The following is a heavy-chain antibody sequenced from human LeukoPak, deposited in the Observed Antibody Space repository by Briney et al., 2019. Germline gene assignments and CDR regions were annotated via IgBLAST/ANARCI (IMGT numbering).Heavy chain of an antibody. CDR2: ITSNGGTT. CDR1: RFTFSSYI. D-gene: IGHD4-23*01. CDR3: ARGIRWASDY. Sequence: GWSLRLSCAASRFTFSSYIMVSVRQAPGKGLEYVSGITSNGGTTHYGNSVKGRFTISRDNSKDTLYLQMGRLRTEDMAVYYCARGIRWASDYWGQGTPVTVAS. J-gene: IGHJ4*02. V-gene: IGHV3-64*01.